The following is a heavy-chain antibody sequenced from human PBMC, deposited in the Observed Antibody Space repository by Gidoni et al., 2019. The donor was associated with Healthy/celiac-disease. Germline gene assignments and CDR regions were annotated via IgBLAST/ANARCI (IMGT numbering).Heavy chain of an antibody. Sequence: QVQLQESGPGLVKPSETLSLTCTVSGGSISSYYWSWIRQPPGKGLEWIGYIYYSGSTNYNPPLKSRVTISVDTSKNQFSLKLSSVTAADTAVYYCARVGGTSLFYYYYGMDVWGQGTTVTVSS. V-gene: IGHV4-59*01. D-gene: IGHD2-2*01. CDR2: IYYSGST. CDR1: GGSISSYY. CDR3: ARVGGTSLFYYYYGMDV. J-gene: IGHJ6*02.